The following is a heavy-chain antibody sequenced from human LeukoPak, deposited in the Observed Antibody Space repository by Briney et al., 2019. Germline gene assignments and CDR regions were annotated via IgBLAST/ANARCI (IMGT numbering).Heavy chain of an antibody. V-gene: IGHV3-21*01. CDR1: GFTFSSYS. D-gene: IGHD5-24*01. CDR3: ARAGRDGCNYGDY. J-gene: IGHJ4*02. CDR2: ISSSSSYI. Sequence: PGGSLRLSCAASGFTFSSYSMNWVRQAPGKGLEWVSSISSSSSYIYYADSVKSRFTISRDNAKNSLYLQMNSLRAEDTAVYYCARAGRDGCNYGDYWGQGTLVTVSS.